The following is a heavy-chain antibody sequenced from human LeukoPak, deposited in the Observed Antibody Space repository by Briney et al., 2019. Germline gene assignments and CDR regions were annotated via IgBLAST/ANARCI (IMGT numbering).Heavy chain of an antibody. V-gene: IGHV1-8*01. J-gene: IGHJ4*02. D-gene: IGHD4-17*01. CDR1: GYTFTSYD. CDR3: AFRRNTVTTYYFDY. Sequence: EASVKVSCKASGYTFTSYDINWVRQATGQGLEWMGWMNPNSGNTGYAQKFQGRVTMTRNTSISTAYMELSSLRSEDTAVYYCAFRRNTVTTYYFDYWGQGTLVTVSS. CDR2: MNPNSGNT.